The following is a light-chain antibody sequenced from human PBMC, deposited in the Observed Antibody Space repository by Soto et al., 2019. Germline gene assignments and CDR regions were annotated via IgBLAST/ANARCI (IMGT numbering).Light chain of an antibody. J-gene: IGKJ4*01. V-gene: IGKV1-39*01. CDR3: QQSYSTPLT. Sequence: DIPMTQSPSSLSASIGDRVTITCRASQSIKNYLDWYQQKPGKAPKLLIYAASSLQSGVPSRFSGSDSGTEFTLTVSSLQPEDVATYYCQQSYSTPLTFGGGTQVEIK. CDR1: QSIKNY. CDR2: AAS.